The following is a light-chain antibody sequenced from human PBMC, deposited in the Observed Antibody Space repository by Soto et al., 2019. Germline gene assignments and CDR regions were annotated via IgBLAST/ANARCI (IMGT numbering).Light chain of an antibody. J-gene: IGLJ2*01. CDR2: EVS. Sequence: QSALTQPASVSGSPGQSITISCTGTSSDLGDYNYVSWYQQHPGKAPKLMIYEVSNRPSGVSDRFSGSKSGNTASLTISGLQAEDEADYYCSSYTRASTSVVFGGGTQLTVL. CDR3: SSYTRASTSVV. V-gene: IGLV2-14*01. CDR1: SSDLGDYNY.